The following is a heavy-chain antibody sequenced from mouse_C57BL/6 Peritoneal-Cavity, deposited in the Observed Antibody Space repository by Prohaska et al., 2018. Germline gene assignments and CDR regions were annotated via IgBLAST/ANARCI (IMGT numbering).Heavy chain of an antibody. CDR3: IRDGNYWYSEV. J-gene: IGHJ1*03. D-gene: IGHD2-1*01. Sequence: EVQLLESGGGLVQPVGSRGLSCEGTGFTFSGFWMSWVRQTPGKTLEWIGDINSDGSAINYAPSIKDRFTIFRDNDKSTLYLQMSNVRLEETATYFRIRDGNYWYSEVWGT. CDR2: INSDGSAI. CDR1: GFTFSGFW. V-gene: IGHV11-2*01.